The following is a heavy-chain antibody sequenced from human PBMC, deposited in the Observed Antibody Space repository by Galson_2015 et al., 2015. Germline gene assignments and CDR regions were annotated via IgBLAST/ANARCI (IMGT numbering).Heavy chain of an antibody. V-gene: IGHV3-30*18. Sequence: EWVAVISYDGSNKYYADSVKGRFTISRDNSKNTLYLQMNSLRAEDTAVYYCAKAQEGRIAAAARRGYFQHWGQGTLVTVSS. CDR2: ISYDGSNK. J-gene: IGHJ1*01. D-gene: IGHD6-13*01. CDR3: AKAQEGRIAAAARRGYFQH.